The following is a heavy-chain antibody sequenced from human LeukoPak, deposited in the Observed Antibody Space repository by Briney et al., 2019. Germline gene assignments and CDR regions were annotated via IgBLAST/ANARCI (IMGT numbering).Heavy chain of an antibody. D-gene: IGHD1-26*01. CDR1: GDSIGTFY. J-gene: IGHJ4*02. CDR3: TRGYRGLPDFEC. V-gene: IGHV4-4*07. Sequence: SETLSLTCTVFGDSIGTFYWSWIRQSAGKGLEWIGRFYTSGSANYNASLKSRATMSVDTSKNQFFLKLISVTAADTAIYYCTRGYRGLPDFECWGQGILVAVSS. CDR2: FYTSGSA.